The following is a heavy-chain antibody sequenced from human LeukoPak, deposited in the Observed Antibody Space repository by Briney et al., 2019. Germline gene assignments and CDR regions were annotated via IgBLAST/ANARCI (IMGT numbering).Heavy chain of an antibody. J-gene: IGHJ4*01. CDR3: ARDGVSGSYQDY. Sequence: PSETLSFTCTVSGGSISSYYWSWIRQPPGKGLEWIGYIYYSGSTNYNPSLKGRVTISVDTSKNQFSLKLSSVTAADTAVYYCARDGVSGSYQDYWGQGTLVTVSS. V-gene: IGHV4-59*01. CDR1: GGSISSYY. D-gene: IGHD1-26*01. CDR2: IYYSGST.